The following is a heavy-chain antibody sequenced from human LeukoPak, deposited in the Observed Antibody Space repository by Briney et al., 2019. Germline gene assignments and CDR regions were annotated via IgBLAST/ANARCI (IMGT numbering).Heavy chain of an antibody. CDR1: GYTFTSYY. D-gene: IGHD5-18*01. J-gene: IGHJ4*02. V-gene: IGHV1-46*01. Sequence: ASVKVSCKASGYTFTSYYMHWVRQAPGQGLEWXGKINPSGGSTSYAQKFQGRVTMTRDTSTSTVYMELSSLRSEDTAVYYCARYNVDTAMAPGFDYWGQGTLVTVSS. CDR2: INPSGGST. CDR3: ARYNVDTAMAPGFDY.